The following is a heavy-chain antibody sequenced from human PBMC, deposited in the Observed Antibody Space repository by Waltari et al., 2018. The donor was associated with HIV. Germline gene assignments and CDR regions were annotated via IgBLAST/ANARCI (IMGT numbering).Heavy chain of an antibody. CDR1: GFTVSGNY. Sequence: QVSESGGGLVQPGGSLRLSCAVSGFTVSGNYMSWVRQAPGKGLEWVSFIYSGGNTNYADSVKGRFTISRDNSKNILYLQMNGLRAEDTAVYYCAREGFTVLRGTIIAHWFDPWGQGTLVTVSS. D-gene: IGHD3-10*01. CDR3: AREGFTVLRGTIIAHWFDP. J-gene: IGHJ5*02. V-gene: IGHV3-66*01. CDR2: IYSGGNT.